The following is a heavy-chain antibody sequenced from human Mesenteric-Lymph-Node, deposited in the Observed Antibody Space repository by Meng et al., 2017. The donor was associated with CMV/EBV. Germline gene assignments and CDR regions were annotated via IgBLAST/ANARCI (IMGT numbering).Heavy chain of an antibody. V-gene: IGHV3-23*01. D-gene: IGHD1-14*01. CDR3: ARETGTTSVYYFDY. J-gene: IGHJ4*02. CDR2: ISGSGGST. Sequence: GGSLRLSCAASGFTFSSYAMSWVRQAPGRGLEWVAAISGSGGSTYYADSVKGRFTISRDNSKNTLFLQMNSLRAEDTAAYFCARETGTTSVYYFDYWGQGTLVTVSS. CDR1: GFTFSSYA.